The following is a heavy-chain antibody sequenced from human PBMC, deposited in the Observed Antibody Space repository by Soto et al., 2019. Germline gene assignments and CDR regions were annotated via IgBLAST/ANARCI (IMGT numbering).Heavy chain of an antibody. V-gene: IGHV6-1*01. CDR3: ARDQTHSSSWSNCFDP. J-gene: IGHJ5*02. Sequence: SQTLSLTCAISGDSVSSNSVDWNWIRQSPSRGLEWLGRTYYRSKWYNDYAVSVKSRISINPDTSKNQFSLQLNSVTPEDTAVYYCARDQTHSSSWSNCFDPWGQGTLVTVSS. CDR1: GDSVSSNSVD. CDR2: TYYRSKWYN. D-gene: IGHD6-13*01.